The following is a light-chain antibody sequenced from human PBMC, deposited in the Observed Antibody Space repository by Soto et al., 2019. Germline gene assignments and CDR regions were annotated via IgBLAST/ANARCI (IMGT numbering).Light chain of an antibody. CDR3: CSYAGTYTFYV. J-gene: IGLJ1*01. V-gene: IGLV2-11*01. CDR1: SSDVGGYDL. CDR2: DVT. Sequence: QSALTQPRSVSGSPGQSVTISCTGTSSDVGGYDLVSWYQQHPDKAPKLMIYDVTKRPSGVPDRFSGSRSGNTASLTISGLQAEDDADYYCCSYAGTYTFYVFGTGTKVTVL.